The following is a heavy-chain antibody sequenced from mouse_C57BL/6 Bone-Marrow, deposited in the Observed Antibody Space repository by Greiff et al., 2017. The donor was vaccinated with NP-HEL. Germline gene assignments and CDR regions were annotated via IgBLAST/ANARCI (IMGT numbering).Heavy chain of an antibody. J-gene: IGHJ1*03. V-gene: IGHV1-52*01. Sequence: QVQLQQPGAELVRPGSSVKLSCKASGYTFTSYWMHWVKQRPIQGLEWIGNIDPSDSETHYNQKFKDKATLTVDKSSSTAYMQLSSLTSEDSAVYYCARRVYYGSSNYFDVWGTGTTVTVSS. CDR2: IDPSDSET. CDR1: GYTFTSYW. CDR3: ARRVYYGSSNYFDV. D-gene: IGHD1-1*01.